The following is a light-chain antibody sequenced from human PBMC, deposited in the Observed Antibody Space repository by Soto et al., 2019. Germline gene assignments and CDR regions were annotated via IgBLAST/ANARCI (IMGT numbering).Light chain of an antibody. CDR2: EGT. Sequence: QSALTQPASVSGSPGQSITVSCTGINSDVGIYNLVSWYQHHPGKAPKLVIYEGTKRPSGVSSRFSGSKSGNTASLTISGLQAEDEGDYYCQSYDSSLSGSGVFGGGTQLTVL. V-gene: IGLV2-14*02. CDR3: QSYDSSLSGSGV. CDR1: NSDVGIYNL. J-gene: IGLJ3*02.